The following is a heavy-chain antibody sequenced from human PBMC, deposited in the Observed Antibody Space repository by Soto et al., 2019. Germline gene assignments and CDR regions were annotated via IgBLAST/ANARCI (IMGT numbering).Heavy chain of an antibody. CDR1: GFTFSTYA. Sequence: PGGSLRLSCAASGFTFSTYAMNWVRQAPGKGLEWVSLIISSGGSTYYADSVKGRFTISRDNSKNTLYLQMSSLRADDTAVYYCAKAEGSSYGTEYSQHWGQGTLVTVSS. V-gene: IGHV3-23*01. J-gene: IGHJ1*01. CDR3: AKAEGSSYGTEYSQH. D-gene: IGHD6-13*01. CDR2: IISSGGST.